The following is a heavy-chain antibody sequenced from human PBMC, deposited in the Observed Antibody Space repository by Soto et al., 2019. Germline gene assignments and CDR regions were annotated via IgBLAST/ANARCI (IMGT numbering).Heavy chain of an antibody. CDR2: ISGSGGST. CDR3: AKDGRGLHLGELSFDS. J-gene: IGHJ4*02. V-gene: IGHV3-23*01. CDR1: GFTFSSYA. Sequence: EVQLLESGGGLVQPGGSLRLSCAASGFTFSSYAMSWVRQAPGKGLEWVSAISGSGGSTYYADSVKGRFTISRDNSKNTLYLQMNSVRAEDTAVYYCAKDGRGLHLGELSFDSGGQGTLVTVSS. D-gene: IGHD3-16*02.